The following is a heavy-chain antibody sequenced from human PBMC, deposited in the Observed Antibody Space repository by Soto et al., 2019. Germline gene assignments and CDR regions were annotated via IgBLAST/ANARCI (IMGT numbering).Heavy chain of an antibody. D-gene: IGHD1-7*01. Sequence: GGALRVSCVNPGFTLITYDMAWVRQAPGKGLAWVSAILGTGDRVSYVDSVKGRFTISRDNSKNTLYLQMNSLRADDTAIYYCAKYFNTGTSSTYDSWGQGTLVTVSS. CDR3: AKYFNTGTSSTYDS. CDR2: ILGTGDRV. J-gene: IGHJ4*02. V-gene: IGHV3-23*01. CDR1: GFTLITYD.